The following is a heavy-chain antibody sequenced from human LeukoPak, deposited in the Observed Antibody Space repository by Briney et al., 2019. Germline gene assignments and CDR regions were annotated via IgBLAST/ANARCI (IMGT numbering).Heavy chain of an antibody. CDR1: GGSISSYY. CDR2: IYYSGST. D-gene: IGHD2-2*01. V-gene: IGHV4-59*08. Sequence: SEPLSLTCTVSGGSISSYYWSWIRQPPGKGLEWIGYIYYSGSTNYNPSLKSRVTISVDTSKNQFSLKLSSVTAADTAVYYCARVCSSRSCQADFWGQGTLVVVSS. CDR3: ARVCSSRSCQADF. J-gene: IGHJ4*02.